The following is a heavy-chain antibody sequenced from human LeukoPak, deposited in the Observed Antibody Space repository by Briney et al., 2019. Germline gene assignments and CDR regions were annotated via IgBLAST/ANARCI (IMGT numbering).Heavy chain of an antibody. Sequence: PGESLRISCKGSGYSFTIYWISWVRQMPGKGLEWMGIMYPGDSETRYSPSFQGQVTISADKSISTAYLQWSSLKASDTAMYYCARRIAATGPYYYYGMDVWGQGTTVTVSS. J-gene: IGHJ6*02. CDR1: GYSFTIYW. D-gene: IGHD6-13*01. CDR3: ARRIAATGPYYYYGMDV. CDR2: MYPGDSET. V-gene: IGHV5-51*01.